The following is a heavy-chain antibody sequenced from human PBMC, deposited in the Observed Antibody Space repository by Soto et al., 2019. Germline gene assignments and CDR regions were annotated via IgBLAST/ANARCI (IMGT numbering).Heavy chain of an antibody. Sequence: QVQPQQWGAGLLKPSETLSLTCAVYGGSFSGYYWSWIRQPPGKGLEWIGEINHSGSTNYNPSLKSRVTISVDTSKNQFSLKLSSVTAADTAVYYCARADRYCSGGSCFDYWGQGTLVTVSS. J-gene: IGHJ4*02. CDR1: GGSFSGYY. CDR2: INHSGST. CDR3: ARADRYCSGGSCFDY. D-gene: IGHD2-15*01. V-gene: IGHV4-34*01.